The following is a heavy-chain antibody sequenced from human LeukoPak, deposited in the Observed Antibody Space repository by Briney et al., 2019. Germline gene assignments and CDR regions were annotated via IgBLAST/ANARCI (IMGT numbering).Heavy chain of an antibody. CDR1: GFTFTNYG. V-gene: IGHV3-23*01. Sequence: GGSLRLSCAASGFTFTNYGMSWVRQAPGKGLEWVSTINVSGGTTYYADSVKGRFTISRDNSKNTLYLQMNSLRAEDTAVYYCAKVRSTVVTAIRSGFDYWGQGTLVTVSS. CDR3: AKVRSTVVTAIRSGFDY. CDR2: INVSGGTT. D-gene: IGHD2-21*02. J-gene: IGHJ4*02.